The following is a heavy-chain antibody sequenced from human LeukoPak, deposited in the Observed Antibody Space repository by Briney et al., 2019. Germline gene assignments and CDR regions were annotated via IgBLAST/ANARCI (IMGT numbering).Heavy chain of an antibody. CDR1: GFTFSDYY. J-gene: IGHJ4*02. CDR2: ISSSSSYI. D-gene: IGHD3-9*01. Sequence: GGSLSLSCAASGFTFSDYYMTWIRQAPGKGLEWLSYISSSSSYINYADSVKGRFTISRDNAKDSLYLQMNSLRAEDTAVYYCARGGSDILTGYYTLLYWGQGTLVTVSS. CDR3: ARGGSDILTGYYTLLY. V-gene: IGHV3-11*06.